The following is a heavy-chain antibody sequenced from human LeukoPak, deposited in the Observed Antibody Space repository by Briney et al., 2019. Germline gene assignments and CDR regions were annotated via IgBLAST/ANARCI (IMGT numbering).Heavy chain of an antibody. V-gene: IGHV1-18*01. Sequence: ASVKLSCEASGYTFTSYGISWVRQAPGQGLERMGGISAYNGNTNYAQKLQGRFTMTTDTSTSTAYMELRSLRYDDTGVYYCARAHLTSYDEYVPLLTTWGQGTLVPVSS. CDR3: ARAHLTSYDEYVPLLTT. D-gene: IGHD3-16*01. J-gene: IGHJ4*02. CDR2: ISAYNGNT. CDR1: GYTFTSYG.